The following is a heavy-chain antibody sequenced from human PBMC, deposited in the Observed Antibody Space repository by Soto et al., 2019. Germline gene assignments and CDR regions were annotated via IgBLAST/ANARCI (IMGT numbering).Heavy chain of an antibody. J-gene: IGHJ4*02. D-gene: IGHD3-3*01. CDR1: GFTFSSYS. CDR3: ARQGHNTIFGASDY. Sequence: GGSLRLSCAASGFTFSSYSMNWVRQAPGKGLEWVSSISSSSSYIYYADSVKGRFTISRDNAKNSLYLQMNSLRAEDTAVYYCARQGHNTIFGASDYWGQGTLVTVSS. CDR2: ISSSSSYI. V-gene: IGHV3-21*01.